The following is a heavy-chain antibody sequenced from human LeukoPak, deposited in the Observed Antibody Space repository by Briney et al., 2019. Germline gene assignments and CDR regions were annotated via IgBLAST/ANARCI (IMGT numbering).Heavy chain of an antibody. J-gene: IGHJ4*02. D-gene: IGHD6-19*01. CDR2: IKQDGSEK. CDR3: ARDGAQWLVARLADPDY. V-gene: IGHV3-7*01. Sequence: GGSLRLSCAASGFTFSSYWMSWVRQAPGKGLEWVANIKQDGSEKYYVDSVKGRFTISRDSAKNSLYLQMNSLRAEDTAVYYCARDGAQWLVARLADPDYWGQGTLVTVSS. CDR1: GFTFSSYW.